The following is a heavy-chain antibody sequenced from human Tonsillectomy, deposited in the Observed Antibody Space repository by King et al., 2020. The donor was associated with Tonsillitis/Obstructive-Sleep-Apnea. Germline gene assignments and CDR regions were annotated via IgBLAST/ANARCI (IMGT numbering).Heavy chain of an antibody. D-gene: IGHD1-1*01. J-gene: IGHJ6*02. CDR1: GYTFTGYY. V-gene: IGHV1-2*02. CDR2: INPNRGGT. Sequence: QVQLVESGAEVKKPGASVKVSCKASGYTFTGYYMHWVRQAPGQGLEWMGWINPNRGGTNYAQKFQGRVTMTRDTSISTAYMELTRLRSDDTAVYYCARDLSRVRPGERDYYAMDVWGQGTTVTVSS. CDR3: ARDLSRVRPGERDYYAMDV.